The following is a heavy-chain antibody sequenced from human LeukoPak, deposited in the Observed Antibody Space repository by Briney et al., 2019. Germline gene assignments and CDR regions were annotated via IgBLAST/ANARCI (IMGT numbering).Heavy chain of an antibody. CDR3: ARDFMYNTLCTGW. Sequence: GGSLRLSCAASGFTFSSYGMSWVRQAPGKGLEWVSAISGSGGSTYYADSVKGRFTISRDNAKNTLYLQMNSLRAEDTAVYYCARDFMYNTLCTGWWGQGTLVTVSS. CDR1: GFTFSSYG. CDR2: ISGSGGST. D-gene: IGHD1-14*01. V-gene: IGHV3-23*01. J-gene: IGHJ4*02.